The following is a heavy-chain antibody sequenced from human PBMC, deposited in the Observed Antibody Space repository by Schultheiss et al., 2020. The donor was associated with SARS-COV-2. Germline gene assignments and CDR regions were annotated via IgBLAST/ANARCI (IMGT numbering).Heavy chain of an antibody. CDR1: GFTFSSYA. Sequence: GESLKISCAASGFTFSSYAMHWVRQAPGKGLEWVAVISYDGSNKYYADSVKGRFTISRDNSKNTLYLQMNSLRAEDTAVYYCARDGSYGSGSYYDYWGQGTLVTVSS. V-gene: IGHV3-30-3*01. J-gene: IGHJ4*02. D-gene: IGHD3-10*01. CDR3: ARDGSYGSGSYYDY. CDR2: ISYDGSNK.